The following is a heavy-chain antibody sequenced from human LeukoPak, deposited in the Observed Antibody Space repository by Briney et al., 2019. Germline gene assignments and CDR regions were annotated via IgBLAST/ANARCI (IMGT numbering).Heavy chain of an antibody. Sequence: KPSETLSLTCTVSGGSISSYYWSWIRQPAGKGLEWIGRIYTSGSTNYNPSLKSRVTISVDKSKNQFSLKLSSVTAADTAVYYCTIEIPYSGYPYWGQGTLVTVSS. J-gene: IGHJ4*02. CDR2: IYTSGST. CDR1: GGSISSYY. D-gene: IGHD5-12*01. V-gene: IGHV4-4*07. CDR3: TIEIPYSGYPY.